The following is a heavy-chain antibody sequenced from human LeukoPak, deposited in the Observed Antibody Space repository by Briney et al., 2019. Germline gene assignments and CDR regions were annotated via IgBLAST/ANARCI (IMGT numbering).Heavy chain of an antibody. J-gene: IGHJ4*02. Sequence: ASVKVSCETSGYTFSSYDINWVRQATGQGLEWMGWMNPNSGDTGYAQKFQDRVTMTRNTSKSTAYMELSSLSSEDTAVYYCARTRGYSLGYSDYWGQGTLVTVSS. V-gene: IGHV1-8*01. D-gene: IGHD5-18*01. CDR3: ARTRGYSLGYSDY. CDR1: GYTFSSYD. CDR2: MNPNSGDT.